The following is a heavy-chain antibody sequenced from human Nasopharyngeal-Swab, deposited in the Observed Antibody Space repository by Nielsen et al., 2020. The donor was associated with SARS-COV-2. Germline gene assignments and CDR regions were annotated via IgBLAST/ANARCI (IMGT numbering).Heavy chain of an antibody. Sequence: GESLKISCAASGCTFSNAWMSWVSQATGKGLEWVGRIKSKTDGGTTDYAAPVKGRFTISRDDSKNTLYLQMNSLRAEDTAVYYCARGPWKQWLVLLVASPFDYWGQGTLVTVSS. V-gene: IGHV3-15*01. D-gene: IGHD6-19*01. CDR1: GCTFSNAW. CDR2: IKSKTDGGTT. J-gene: IGHJ4*02. CDR3: ARGPWKQWLVLLVASPFDY.